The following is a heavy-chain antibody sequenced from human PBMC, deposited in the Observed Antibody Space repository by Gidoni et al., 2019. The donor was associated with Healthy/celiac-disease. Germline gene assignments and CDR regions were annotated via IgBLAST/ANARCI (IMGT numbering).Heavy chain of an antibody. V-gene: IGHV1-8*02. D-gene: IGHD3-3*01. Sequence: QLQLVQSGAEVKKPGASVKVSCKASGYTFTSYDINWVRQATGQGLEWMGWMNPNSGNTGSAQKFKGRVTMTRNTSISTAYMELSSLRSEDTAVYYCARGWPHFRFGVRYYYYGMDVWGQGTTVTVSS. CDR3: ARGWPHFRFGVRYYYYGMDV. CDR1: GYTFTSYD. CDR2: MNPNSGNT. J-gene: IGHJ6*02.